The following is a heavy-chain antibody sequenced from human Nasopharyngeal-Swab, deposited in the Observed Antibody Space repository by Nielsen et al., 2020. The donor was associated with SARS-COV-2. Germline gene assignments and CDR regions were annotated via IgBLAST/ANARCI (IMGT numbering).Heavy chain of an antibody. CDR2: IGAYNGNT. J-gene: IGHJ4*02. D-gene: IGHD3-3*01. CDR1: RYIFTRYD. CDR3: ARHGVAEDY. Sequence: ASVTVSCKASRYIFTRYDISWVRPAPAQGLSWMGWIGAYNGNTNYAQKFQDRVTMTTDPSTSTVYMELRILRSDDTAVYYCARHGVAEDYWGQGTLVTVSS. V-gene: IGHV1-18*01.